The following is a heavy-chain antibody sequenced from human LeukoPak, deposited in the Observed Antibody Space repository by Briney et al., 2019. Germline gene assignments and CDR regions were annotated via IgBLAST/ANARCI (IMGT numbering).Heavy chain of an antibody. V-gene: IGHV1-46*01. Sequence: ASVKVSCKASGYTFTSYYMHWVRQAPGQGLEWMGIINPSGGSTSYAQKFQGRVTMTRDTSTSTVYMELSSLRSEDTAVYYCARSLILSGSYSPFDYWGQGTLVTVSS. D-gene: IGHD1-26*01. CDR1: GYTFTSYY. CDR3: ARSLILSGSYSPFDY. CDR2: INPSGGST. J-gene: IGHJ4*02.